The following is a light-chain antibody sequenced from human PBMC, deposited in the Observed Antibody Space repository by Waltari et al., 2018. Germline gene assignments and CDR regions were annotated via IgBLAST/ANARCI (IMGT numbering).Light chain of an antibody. V-gene: IGLV2-14*01. CDR1: SSDVHYNY. CDR2: EVN. Sequence: QSALTQPASVSGSPGQSITISCSGTSSDVHYNYVSWYQQPPGKAPKVLIYEVNNRPSGVSTRFAGSKSGDTASLTISGLQAEDEADYYCSSYTTSATKFGGGTSLTVL. CDR3: SSYTTSATK. J-gene: IGLJ3*02.